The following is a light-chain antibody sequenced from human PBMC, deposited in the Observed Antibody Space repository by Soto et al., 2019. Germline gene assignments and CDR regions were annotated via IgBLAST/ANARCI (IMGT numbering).Light chain of an antibody. CDR1: SSDVGGYKY. J-gene: IGLJ3*02. CDR2: DVT. Sequence: QSVLTQPRSVSGSPGQSVTISCSGTSSDVGGYKYVSWYQHHPGKAPKLIIFDVTRRPSGVPDRLSGSKSGNTASLTISGLQVDGEADYYCCSFAGTAWVFGGGTKLTVL. CDR3: CSFAGTAWV. V-gene: IGLV2-11*01.